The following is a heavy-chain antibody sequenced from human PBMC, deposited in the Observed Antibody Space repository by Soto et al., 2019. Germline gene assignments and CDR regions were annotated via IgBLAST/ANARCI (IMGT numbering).Heavy chain of an antibody. D-gene: IGHD6-19*01. V-gene: IGHV1-3*01. Sequence: ASVKVSCKASGDTFTSYAMHWVRRAPGQRLEWMGWINAGNGNTKYSQKFQGRVTITRDTSASTAYMELSSLRSEDTAVYYCARDRVGWTHYYGMDVWGQGTTVTVSS. CDR3: ARDRVGWTHYYGMDV. CDR1: GDTFTSYA. J-gene: IGHJ6*02. CDR2: INAGNGNT.